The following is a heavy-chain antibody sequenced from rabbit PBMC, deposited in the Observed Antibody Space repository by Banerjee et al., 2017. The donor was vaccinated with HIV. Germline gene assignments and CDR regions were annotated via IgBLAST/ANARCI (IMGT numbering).Heavy chain of an antibody. V-gene: IGHV1S45*01. CDR3: ARDLDDVIGWNFGW. J-gene: IGHJ6*01. CDR1: GFSFNFYW. CDR2: IDTANGDT. D-gene: IGHD4-1*01. Sequence: QQQLEESGGGLVKPGGTLTLTCTVSGFSFNFYWICWVRQAPGKGLEWIACIDTANGDTDYANWPKGRFTISKTSSTTVTLQMTSLTAADTATYFCARDLDDVIGWNFGWWGPGTLVTVS.